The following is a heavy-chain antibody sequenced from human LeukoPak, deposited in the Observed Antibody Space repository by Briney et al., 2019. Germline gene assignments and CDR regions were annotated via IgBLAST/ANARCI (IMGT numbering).Heavy chain of an antibody. D-gene: IGHD4-17*01. CDR2: IYYSGST. J-gene: IGHJ4*02. CDR3: ARDNGDYFDY. V-gene: IGHV4-61*01. CDR1: GGSVSTGSYY. Sequence: PSETLSLTCTVSGGSVSTGSYYWSWIRQPPGKGLEWIGYIYYSGSTNYNPSLKSRVTISVDTSKNQFSLKLSPVTAADTAVYYCARDNGDYFDYWGQGTLVTVSS.